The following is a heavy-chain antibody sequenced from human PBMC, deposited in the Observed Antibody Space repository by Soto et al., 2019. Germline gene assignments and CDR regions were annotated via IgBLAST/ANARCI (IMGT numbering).Heavy chain of an antibody. CDR2: IWYDGSNK. V-gene: IGHV3-33*01. CDR1: GFTFSSYG. Sequence: QVQLVESGGGVVQPGRSLRLSCAASGFTFSSYGIHWVRQAPGKGLEWVAVIWYDGSNKYYADSVKGRFSISRDNSKNTVHLQMNSLTAEDTAVYHCARDWNGMDVWGQGTTVTVSS. CDR3: ARDWNGMDV. D-gene: IGHD3-3*01. J-gene: IGHJ6*02.